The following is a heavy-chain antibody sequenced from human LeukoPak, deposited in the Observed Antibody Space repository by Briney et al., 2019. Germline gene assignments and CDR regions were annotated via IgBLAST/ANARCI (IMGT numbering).Heavy chain of an antibody. CDR3: ARIPYGSGTYTDY. J-gene: IGHJ4*02. CDR1: GFTFSTHA. CDR2: ILYDGSNK. D-gene: IGHD3-10*01. Sequence: PGGSLRLSCAASGFTFSTHAMHWVRQAPGKGLEGVALILYDGSNKHYADSVKGRFTISRDNSKNTLYLQMNSLRAEDTAVYYCARIPYGSGTYTDYWGQGTLVTVSS. V-gene: IGHV3-30-3*01.